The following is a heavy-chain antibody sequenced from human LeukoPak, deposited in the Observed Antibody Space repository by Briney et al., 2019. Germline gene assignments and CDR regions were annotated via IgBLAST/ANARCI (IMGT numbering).Heavy chain of an antibody. CDR3: ARPTGYSSSWYWGDYYGMDV. V-gene: IGHV3-30*04. D-gene: IGHD6-13*01. CDR2: ISYDGSNK. J-gene: IGHJ6*02. Sequence: GRSLRLSRAASGFTFSSYAMHWVRQAPGKGLEWVAVISYDGSNKYYADSVKGRFTISRDNSKNTLYLQMNSLRAEDTAVYYCARPTGYSSSWYWGDYYGMDVWGQGTTVTVSS. CDR1: GFTFSSYA.